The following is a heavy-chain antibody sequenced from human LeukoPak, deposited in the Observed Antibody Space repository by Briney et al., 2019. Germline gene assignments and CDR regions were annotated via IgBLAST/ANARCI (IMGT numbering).Heavy chain of an antibody. CDR3: TRVLYSGSYYVDY. CDR2: IRSKAYGGTT. D-gene: IGHD1-26*01. CDR1: GFSFGGYA. J-gene: IGHJ4*02. Sequence: GRALGLSCTASGFSFGGYAMRWFRQAPGKGLEWVGFIRSKAYGGTTEYAASVKGRFTISRDDSKSIAYLQMNSLKTEDTAVYYCTRVLYSGSYYVDYWGQGTLVTVSS. V-gene: IGHV3-49*03.